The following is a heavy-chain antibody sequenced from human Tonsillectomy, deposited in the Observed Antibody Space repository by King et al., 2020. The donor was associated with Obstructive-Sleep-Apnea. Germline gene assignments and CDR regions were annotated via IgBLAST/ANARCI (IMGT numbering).Heavy chain of an antibody. D-gene: IGHD2-21*02. J-gene: IGHJ4*02. Sequence: LQLQESGPGLVKPSETLSLTCTVSGGSISSTTSYWGWIRQPPGKGLEWIGTIYYSGSTYYNPSLKSRVTISVDTSKNQFSLKLSSVTAADTAVYFCARALSCGDDCYDGRGFDYWGQGTLVTVSS. CDR3: ARALSCGDDCYDGRGFDY. V-gene: IGHV4-39*07. CDR2: IYYSGST. CDR1: GGSISSTTSY.